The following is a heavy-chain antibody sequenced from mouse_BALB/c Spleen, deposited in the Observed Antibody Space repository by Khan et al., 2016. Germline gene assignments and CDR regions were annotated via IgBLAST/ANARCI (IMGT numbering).Heavy chain of an antibody. V-gene: IGHV5-2*01. J-gene: IGHJ3*01. CDR2: INSAGHGT. Sequence: EVELVESGGGLLQPGESLNLSCESNESEFPSHAMSWVRKPPGKGLERVAAINSAGHGTYYPDTMERRFIISRDNTKKTLYLQINSLSSENAALYYCTRHYYGSSFWFAYWGQGTLVTVSA. D-gene: IGHD1-1*01. CDR3: TRHYYGSSFWFAY. CDR1: ESEFPSHA.